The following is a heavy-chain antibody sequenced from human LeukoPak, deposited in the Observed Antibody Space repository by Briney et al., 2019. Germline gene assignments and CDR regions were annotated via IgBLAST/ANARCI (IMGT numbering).Heavy chain of an antibody. CDR3: ARGTMAAAGYYYFDY. Sequence: QPGGSLRLSCAASGFTFSSYWMSWVRQAPGKGLEWVANIKQDGSEKYYVDSVKGRFTISRDNAKNSLYLQMNSLRAEDTAVYYCARGTMAAAGYYYFDYWGQGTQVTVSS. CDR2: IKQDGSEK. CDR1: GFTFSSYW. J-gene: IGHJ4*02. V-gene: IGHV3-7*04. D-gene: IGHD6-13*01.